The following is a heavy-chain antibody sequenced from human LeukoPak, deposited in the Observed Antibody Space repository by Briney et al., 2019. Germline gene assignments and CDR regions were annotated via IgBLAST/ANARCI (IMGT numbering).Heavy chain of an antibody. CDR3: ARRVRYDFWSGYGHNWFDP. CDR2: IYYSGST. Sequence: SETLSLTCTVSGGSISSYYWSWIRQPPGKGLEWIGYIYYSGSTNYNPPLKSRVTISVDTSKNQFSLKLSSVTAADTAVYYCARRVRYDFWSGYGHNWFDPWGQGTLVTVSS. V-gene: IGHV4-59*01. J-gene: IGHJ5*02. D-gene: IGHD3-3*01. CDR1: GGSISSYY.